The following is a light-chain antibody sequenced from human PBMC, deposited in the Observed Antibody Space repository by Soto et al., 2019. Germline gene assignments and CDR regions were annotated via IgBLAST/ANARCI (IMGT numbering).Light chain of an antibody. Sequence: EIVLTQSPGTLSLSPGERATLSCRASQSVSSSYLAWYQQKPGQAPRLLIYGASSRATGIPDRFSGSGSGTDFTLTISTLEPEDFAVYYCQQYGSSPRYTFGQGTKLDIK. J-gene: IGKJ2*01. V-gene: IGKV3-20*01. CDR2: GAS. CDR1: QSVSSSY. CDR3: QQYGSSPRYT.